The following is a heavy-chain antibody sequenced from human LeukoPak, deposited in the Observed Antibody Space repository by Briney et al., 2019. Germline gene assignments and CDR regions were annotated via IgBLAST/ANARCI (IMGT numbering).Heavy chain of an antibody. Sequence: SQTLSLTCTVSGGSISSGGYYWSWIRQHPGKGLEWIGYIYYSGSTYCNPSLKSRVTISVDTSKNQFSLKLSSVTAADTAVYYCASTPRDSSGYHWDWGQGTLVTVSS. CDR2: IYYSGST. D-gene: IGHD3-22*01. CDR3: ASTPRDSSGYHWD. CDR1: GGSISSGGYY. J-gene: IGHJ4*02. V-gene: IGHV4-31*03.